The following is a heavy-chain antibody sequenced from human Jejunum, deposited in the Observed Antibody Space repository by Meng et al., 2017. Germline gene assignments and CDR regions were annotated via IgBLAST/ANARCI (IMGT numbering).Heavy chain of an antibody. V-gene: IGHV3-23*01. J-gene: IGHJ4*02. D-gene: IGHD6-6*01. CDR3: AKPGSSSSYGCCFDY. CDR2: ISPRGDNT. Sequence: ESPMISRAASGFILSSYAMTWVRPAPGKGLERVSSISPRGDNTLYADSVKGRFTITRDNSKNTLYLQVNTLEADEAAVYYCAKPGSSSSYGCCFDYWGQGKLVTVSS. CDR1: GFILSSYA.